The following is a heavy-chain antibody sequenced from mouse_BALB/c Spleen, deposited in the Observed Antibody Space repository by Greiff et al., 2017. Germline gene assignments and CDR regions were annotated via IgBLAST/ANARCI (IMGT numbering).Heavy chain of an antibody. CDR2: INPGSGGT. D-gene: IGHD1-1*01. V-gene: IGHV1-54*01. CDR3: AKSFYYYGSSYAMDY. CDR1: GYAFTNYL. Sequence: VQLQQSGAELVRPGTSVKVSCKASGYAFTNYLIEWVKQRPGQGLEWIGVINPGSGGTNYNEKFKGKATLTADKSSSTAYMQLSSLTSDDSAVYFCAKSFYYYGSSYAMDYWGQGTSVTVSS. J-gene: IGHJ4*01.